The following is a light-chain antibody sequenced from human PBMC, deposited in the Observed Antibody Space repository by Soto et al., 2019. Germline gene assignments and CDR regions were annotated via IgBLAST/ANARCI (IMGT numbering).Light chain of an antibody. Sequence: VLSQSPDGLAVALGERATITCNPSQSALHSSSNSNYLAWYQQKSGQPPKLLIYWASTRGSGVPDRFICCRHRADFTLSIGTLQAEDVAVYYCQQYYTAPQTFAQGTKVDIK. J-gene: IGKJ1*01. CDR3: QQYYTAPQT. V-gene: IGKV4-1*01. CDR2: WAS. CDR1: QSALHSSSNSNY.